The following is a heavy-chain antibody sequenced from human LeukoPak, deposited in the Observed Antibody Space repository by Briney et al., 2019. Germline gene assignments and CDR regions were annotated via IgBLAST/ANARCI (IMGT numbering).Heavy chain of an antibody. CDR1: GGTFSSYA. V-gene: IGHV1-69*04. D-gene: IGHD6-19*01. J-gene: IGHJ5*02. CDR3: ARVPLPGYSSGWYGWFDP. CDR2: IIPILGIA. Sequence: PLASVKVSCKASGGTFSSYAISWVRQVPGQGLEWMGRIIPILGIANYAQKFQGGVTITADKSTSTAYMELSSLRSEDTAVYYCARVPLPGYSSGWYGWFDPWGQGTLVTVSS.